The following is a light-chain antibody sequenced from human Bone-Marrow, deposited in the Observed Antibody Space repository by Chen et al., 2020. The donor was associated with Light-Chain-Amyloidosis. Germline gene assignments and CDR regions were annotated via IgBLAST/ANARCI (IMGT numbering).Light chain of an antibody. Sequence: DILMTQTPLSLSVTPGQPASISRKSSHSLLHSDGRTYLFWFLQKPGQPPQLLMYEVSTRFSGVPNKFTGSGSGTQFTLNISRVEAEEVGIYYCMQSIQLPRTFGQGTKVEIK. CDR2: EVS. V-gene: IGKV2D-29*01. J-gene: IGKJ1*01. CDR3: MQSIQLPRT. CDR1: HSLLHSDGRTY.